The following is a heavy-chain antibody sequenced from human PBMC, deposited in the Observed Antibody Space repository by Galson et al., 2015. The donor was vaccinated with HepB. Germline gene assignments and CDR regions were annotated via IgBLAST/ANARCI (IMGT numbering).Heavy chain of an antibody. CDR2: ISGSGGST. CDR1: GFTFSSYA. J-gene: IGHJ6*02. Sequence: SLRLSCAASGFTFSSYAMSWVRQAPGKGLEWVSAISGSGGSTYYADSVKGRFTISRDNSKNTLYLQMNSLRAEDTAVYYCAKSGEGRYDFWSGYYNPYYYYGMDVWGQGTTVTVSS. V-gene: IGHV3-23*01. D-gene: IGHD3-3*01. CDR3: AKSGEGRYDFWSGYYNPYYYYGMDV.